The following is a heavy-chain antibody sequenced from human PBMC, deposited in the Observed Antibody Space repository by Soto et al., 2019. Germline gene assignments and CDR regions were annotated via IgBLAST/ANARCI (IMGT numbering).Heavy chain of an antibody. CDR2: IYYSGST. D-gene: IGHD5-18*01. V-gene: IGHV4-39*01. Sequence: SETLSLTCTVSGGSISSSSYYLGWIRQPPGKGLEWIGSIYYSGSTYYNPSLKSRVTISVDTSKNQFSLKLSSVTAADTAVYYCARRFPRRYSYLADNWFDPWGQGTLVTVSS. CDR3: ARRFPRRYSYLADNWFDP. J-gene: IGHJ5*02. CDR1: GGSISSSSYY.